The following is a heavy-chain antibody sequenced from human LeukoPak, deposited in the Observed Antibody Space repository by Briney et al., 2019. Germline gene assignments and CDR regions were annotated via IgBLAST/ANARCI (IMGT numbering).Heavy chain of an antibody. J-gene: IGHJ4*02. CDR1: GGSFSGYY. CDR2: INHSGST. CDR3: ARFKGTTVTTD. Sequence: SETLSLTCAVYGGSFSGYYWSWIRQPPGKGLEWIGEINHSGSTNYNPSLRSRVTISVDTSKNQFSLKLSSVTAADTAVYYCARFKGTTVTTDWGQGTLVTVSS. V-gene: IGHV4-34*01. D-gene: IGHD4-11*01.